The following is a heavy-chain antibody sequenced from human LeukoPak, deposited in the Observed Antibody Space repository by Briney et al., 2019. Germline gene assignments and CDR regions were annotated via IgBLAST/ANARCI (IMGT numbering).Heavy chain of an antibody. Sequence: GGSLRLSSAASGFTFSSYGMHWVRQAPGKGLEWVAVISYDGSNKYYADSVKGRFTISRDNSKNTLYLQMNSLRAEDTAVYYCAKEYSPYGMDVWGQGTTVTVSS. CDR1: GFTFSSYG. J-gene: IGHJ6*02. D-gene: IGHD2-15*01. V-gene: IGHV3-30*18. CDR3: AKEYSPYGMDV. CDR2: ISYDGSNK.